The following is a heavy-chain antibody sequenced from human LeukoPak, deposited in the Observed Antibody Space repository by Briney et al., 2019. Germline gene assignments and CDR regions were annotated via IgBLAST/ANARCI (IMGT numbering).Heavy chain of an antibody. CDR2: ISGSGGST. D-gene: IGHD3-16*01. CDR1: GFTFSSYA. CDR3: ARDSGGSYYLMDV. J-gene: IGHJ6*03. V-gene: IGHV3-23*01. Sequence: GGSLRLSCAASGFTFSSYAMSWVRQAPGKGLEWVSAISGSGGSTYYADSVKGRSTISRDNSKNSLYLQMNSLRAEDTAVYYCARDSGGSYYLMDVWGEGTTVTISS.